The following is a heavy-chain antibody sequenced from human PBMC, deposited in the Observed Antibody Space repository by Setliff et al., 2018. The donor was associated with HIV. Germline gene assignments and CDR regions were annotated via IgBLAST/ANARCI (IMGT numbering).Heavy chain of an antibody. V-gene: IGHV4-61*01. CDR2: IYYSGST. CDR1: GDFFSSDYY. Sequence: NPSETLSLTCTVSGDFFSSDYYWSWIRQPPGKGLEWIGSIYYSGSTNYNPSLKSRVTISVVTSKNQFSLKLSSVTAADTAVYYCARGTLYYDYVWGTPFPFDYWGQGTLVTVS. CDR3: ARGTLYYDYVWGTPFPFDY. J-gene: IGHJ4*02. D-gene: IGHD3-16*01.